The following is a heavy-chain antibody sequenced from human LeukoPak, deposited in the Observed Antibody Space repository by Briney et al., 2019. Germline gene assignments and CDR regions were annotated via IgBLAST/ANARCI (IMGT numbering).Heavy chain of an antibody. J-gene: IGHJ4*02. CDR1: EFTFSSHA. CDR3: AKEIAAIGLPAVDH. Sequence: GGSLRLSCAASEFTFSSHAMSWVRQAPGKGLEWVSIISGSGGVTYYADSVKGRFTISRDNSKNTLYLQMNSLGAADTAIYYCAKEIAAIGLPAVDHWGQGTLVTVSS. CDR2: ISGSGGVT. D-gene: IGHD6-13*01. V-gene: IGHV3-23*01.